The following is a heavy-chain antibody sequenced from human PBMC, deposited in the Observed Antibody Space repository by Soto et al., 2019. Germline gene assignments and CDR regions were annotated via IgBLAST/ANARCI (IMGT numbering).Heavy chain of an antibody. CDR3: ATVRGVATIIYFYGMDV. V-gene: IGHV4-31*03. J-gene: IGHJ6*02. D-gene: IGHD5-12*01. CDR1: GGSISSGSSY. Sequence: QVQLQESGPGLVKPSQTLSLTCTVSGGSISSGSSYWSWIRQHPGKGLEWIGYIYYSGSTYYNPSPKSRVTISVDTSKNQFALKLPSVTAADSAVYYCATVRGVATIIYFYGMDVWGQGTTVTVSS. CDR2: IYYSGST.